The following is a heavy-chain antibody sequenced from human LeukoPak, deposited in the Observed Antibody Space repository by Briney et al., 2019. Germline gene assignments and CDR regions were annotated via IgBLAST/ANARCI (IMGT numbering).Heavy chain of an antibody. CDR3: ARGVLRFLEWLPRGVHNWFDP. J-gene: IGHJ5*02. Sequence: ASVKVSCKASGYTFTSYAMNWVRQAPGQGLEWMGWINTNTGNPTYAQGFTGRFVFSLDTSVSTAYLQISSLKAEDTAVYYCARGVLRFLEWLPRGVHNWFDPWGQGTLVTVSS. D-gene: IGHD3-3*01. CDR1: GYTFTSYA. CDR2: INTNTGNP. V-gene: IGHV7-4-1*02.